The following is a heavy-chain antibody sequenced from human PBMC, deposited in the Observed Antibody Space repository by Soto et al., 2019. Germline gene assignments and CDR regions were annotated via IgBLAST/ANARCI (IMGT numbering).Heavy chain of an antibody. CDR2: ISYSGST. J-gene: IGHJ3*02. CDR3: ARIRPTIVVVVAATPYRPCDI. Sequence: QLQLQESGPGLVKPSETLSLTCTVSGGSISSSSYYWGWIRQPPGKGLEWIGSISYSGSTYYNPSLKSRVTISVDTSKNQFSLKLSSVTAADTAVYYCARIRPTIVVVVAATPYRPCDIWGQGTMVTVSS. D-gene: IGHD2-15*01. V-gene: IGHV4-39*01. CDR1: GGSISSSSYY.